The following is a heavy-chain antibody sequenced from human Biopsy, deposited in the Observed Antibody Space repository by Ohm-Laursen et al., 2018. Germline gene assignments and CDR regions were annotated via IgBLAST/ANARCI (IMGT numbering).Heavy chain of an antibody. J-gene: IGHJ6*02. V-gene: IGHV1-69*04. Sequence: SVKVSCKASGDAFSRSAFFWVRQAPGQGLVYLGRIIPIVGITNHAQTFQGRITLTADKSTFMVYMELSRLRSDDTAIYYCARGGSGSGYYGMDVWGQGATVSVSS. CDR1: GDAFSRSA. CDR3: ARGGSGSGYYGMDV. CDR2: IIPIVGIT. D-gene: IGHD3-10*01.